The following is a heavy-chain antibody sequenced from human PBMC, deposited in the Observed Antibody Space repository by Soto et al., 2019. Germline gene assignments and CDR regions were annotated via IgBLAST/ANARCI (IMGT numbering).Heavy chain of an antibody. Sequence: PSETLSLTCPVSSDSMTSGGYYWSWIRQHPGKGLEWIGYIYSNGDTYYNPTLKSRVTISVDTSKNQFSLNLTSVTAADTAEYYCARRGGSSSGYYYYAMDVWGQGTTVTVSS. D-gene: IGHD6-6*01. CDR1: SDSMTSGGYY. V-gene: IGHV4-31*03. J-gene: IGHJ6*02. CDR3: ARRGGSSSGYYYYAMDV. CDR2: IYSNGDT.